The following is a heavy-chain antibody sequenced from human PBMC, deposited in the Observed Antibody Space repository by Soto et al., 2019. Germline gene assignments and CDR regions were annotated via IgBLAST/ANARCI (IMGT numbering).Heavy chain of an antibody. Sequence: AAGDVSCKASVYTFTSYAMHWVRQAPGQRLELMGWINSVNGNTKXSQNFQGRVXITRDTSSSTSXMELSXLRSEDTAVYYCARSIVVVTALDYWGQGTLVTVSS. V-gene: IGHV1-3*01. CDR2: INSVNGNT. CDR1: VYTFTSYA. CDR3: ARSIVVVTALDY. J-gene: IGHJ4*02. D-gene: IGHD2-21*02.